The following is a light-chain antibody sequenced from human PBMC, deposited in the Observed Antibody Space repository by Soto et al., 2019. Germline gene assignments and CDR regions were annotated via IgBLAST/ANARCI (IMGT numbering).Light chain of an antibody. V-gene: IGLV1-44*01. Sequence: QSVLTQPPSASGTPGQRVSISCSGGRSNIGSNLVSWYQQLPGTAPKLLLYFNDQRPSGVPDRFSDSKSGTSASLAVSELQSEDEADYFCASWDDSLKGVLFGGGTKLTVL. CDR1: RSNIGSNL. CDR3: ASWDDSLKGVL. CDR2: FND. J-gene: IGLJ3*02.